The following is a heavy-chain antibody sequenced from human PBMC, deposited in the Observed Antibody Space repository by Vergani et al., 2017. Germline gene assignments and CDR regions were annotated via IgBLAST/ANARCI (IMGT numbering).Heavy chain of an antibody. D-gene: IGHD1-26*01. Sequence: QVQLQESGPGLVKPSETLSLTCTVSGGSISSYYWSWIRQPPGKGLEWIGYIYYSGSTNYNPSLKSRVTISVDTSKNQFSLKLSSVTAEDTAVYYCARVRWEGMDVWGQGTTVTVSS. V-gene: IGHV4-59*01. CDR1: GGSISSYY. CDR3: ARVRWEGMDV. CDR2: IYYSGST. J-gene: IGHJ6*02.